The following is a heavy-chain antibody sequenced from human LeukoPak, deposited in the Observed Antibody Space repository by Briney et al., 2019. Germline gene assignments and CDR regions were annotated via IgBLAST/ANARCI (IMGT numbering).Heavy chain of an antibody. V-gene: IGHV3-30*18. J-gene: IGHJ4*02. D-gene: IGHD4-17*01. CDR2: ISDDGRSK. Sequence: GGSLRLSCAASGFTFSTYSMNWVRQAPGKGLEWVGVISDDGRSKDYADSVKGRFTISRDNSKDTLYLQMNSLRDEDTAVYYCAKRPSDYGDYVSYFDYWGQGTLVTVSS. CDR1: GFTFSTYS. CDR3: AKRPSDYGDYVSYFDY.